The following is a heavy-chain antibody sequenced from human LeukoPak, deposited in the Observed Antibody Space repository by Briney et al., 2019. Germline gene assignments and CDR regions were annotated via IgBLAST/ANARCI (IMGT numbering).Heavy chain of an antibody. CDR1: GYTFTSYG. D-gene: IGHD3-3*01. Sequence: ASVKVSCKASGYTFTSYGISWVRQVPGQGLEWMGWISAYNGNTNYAQKLQGRVTMTTDTSTSTAYMELRSLRSDDTAVYYCARGLEWLTRRHTWFDPWGQGTLVTVSS. J-gene: IGHJ5*02. CDR2: ISAYNGNT. CDR3: ARGLEWLTRRHTWFDP. V-gene: IGHV1-18*01.